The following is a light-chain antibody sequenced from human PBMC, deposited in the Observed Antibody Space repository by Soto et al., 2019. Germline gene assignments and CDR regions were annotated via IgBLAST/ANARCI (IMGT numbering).Light chain of an antibody. CDR3: HQYGSSPGIT. J-gene: IGKJ5*01. CDR2: AAS. V-gene: IGKV3-20*01. CDR1: QSVTGSY. Sequence: EFVLTQSTGTLSFTPGERATLSCRASQSVTGSYLAWYQQKPGQPPRLLIYAASSRATGIPDRFSGSGSGTDFTLTIDRLEPVDFAVYYCHQYGSSPGITFGQGTRLEIK.